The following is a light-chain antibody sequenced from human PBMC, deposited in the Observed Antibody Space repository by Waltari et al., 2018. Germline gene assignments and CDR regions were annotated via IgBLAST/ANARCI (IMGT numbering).Light chain of an antibody. CDR2: AAS. Sequence: EMVMTLSPATLSVSPGERATLSCRASQSVSSDLAWYQQKSGQAPRLLTYAASNRATGIPARFNGGGSGTEFTLTISSLQSGDSAVYYCQQYNNWPLTFGQGTKVEIK. J-gene: IGKJ1*01. V-gene: IGKV3-15*01. CDR3: QQYNNWPLT. CDR1: QSVSSD.